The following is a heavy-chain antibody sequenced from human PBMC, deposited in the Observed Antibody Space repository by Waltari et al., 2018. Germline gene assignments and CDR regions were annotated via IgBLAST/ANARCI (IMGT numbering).Heavy chain of an antibody. Sequence: QAQLVQSGAEVRKPGASVKVSCKTSGYSFTRYYTYWVRKAPGQGLEWMGQINPSGDGASYAQKFQGRFSMTKDTSTSTLYMELTSLRSEDTAVYYCARDSGTYGPDYWGQGSLVTVSS. CDR3: ARDSGTYGPDY. CDR1: GYSFTRYY. D-gene: IGHD1-26*01. CDR2: INPSGDGA. J-gene: IGHJ4*02. V-gene: IGHV1-46*01.